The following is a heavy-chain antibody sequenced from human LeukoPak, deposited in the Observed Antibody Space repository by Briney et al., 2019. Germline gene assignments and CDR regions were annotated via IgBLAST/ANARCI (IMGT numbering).Heavy chain of an antibody. CDR3: AKEAVAGAIDY. V-gene: IGHV3-9*01. J-gene: IGHJ4*02. Sequence: GRSLRLSCAVSGFTFDDYAMHWVRQAPGKGLEWVSGISWNSGSIGYADSVKGRFTISRDNAKNSLYLQMNSLRAEDTALYYCAKEAVAGAIDYWGQGTLVTVSS. D-gene: IGHD6-19*01. CDR1: GFTFDDYA. CDR2: ISWNSGSI.